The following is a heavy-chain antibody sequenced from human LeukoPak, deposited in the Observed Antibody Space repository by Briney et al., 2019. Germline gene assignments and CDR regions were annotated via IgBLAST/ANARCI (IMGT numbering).Heavy chain of an antibody. V-gene: IGHV1-18*01. CDR3: ARDTESPLGYCTNGVCLGDY. J-gene: IGHJ4*02. CDR1: GYTFTSYG. Sequence: ASVKVSCKASGYTFTSYGISWLRQAPGQGLEWMGWISAYNGNTNYAQKLQGRVTMTTDTSTSTAYMELRSLRSDDTAVYYCARDTESPLGYCTNGVCLGDYWGQGTLVTVSS. D-gene: IGHD2-8*01. CDR2: ISAYNGNT.